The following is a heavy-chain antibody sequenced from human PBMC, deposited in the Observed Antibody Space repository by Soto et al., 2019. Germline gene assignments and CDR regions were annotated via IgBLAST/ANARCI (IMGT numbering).Heavy chain of an antibody. Sequence: GGSLRLSCAASGLIFNNYAMHWVRQAPGKGLEWVAFISYDGSSKYYADSVTGRFTISRDSSRNTLYLQMNSLRAEDTAVYYCARGDGYIYGNTFDSWGQGTLVTVSS. V-gene: IGHV3-30-3*01. J-gene: IGHJ4*02. CDR3: ARGDGYIYGNTFDS. CDR1: GLIFNNYA. CDR2: ISYDGSSK. D-gene: IGHD5-18*01.